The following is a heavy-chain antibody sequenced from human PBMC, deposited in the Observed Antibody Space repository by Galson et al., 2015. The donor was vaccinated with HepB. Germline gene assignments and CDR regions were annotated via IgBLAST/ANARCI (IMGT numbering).Heavy chain of an antibody. CDR3: ARQYYYGSGSLMEIPNWYFDL. CDR2: IYYSGST. J-gene: IGHJ2*01. Sequence: ATLSLTCPVSGGSISSYYWSWIRQPPEKGLEWIGYIYYSGSTNYNPSLKSRVTISVDTSKNQFSLKLSSVTAADTAVYYCARQYYYGSGSLMEIPNWYFDLWGRGTLVTVSS. V-gene: IGHV4-59*01. CDR1: GGSISSYY. D-gene: IGHD3-10*01.